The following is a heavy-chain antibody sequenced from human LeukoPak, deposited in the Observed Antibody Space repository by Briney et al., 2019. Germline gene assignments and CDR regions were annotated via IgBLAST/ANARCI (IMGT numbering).Heavy chain of an antibody. V-gene: IGHV3-30*02. CDR1: GFTFSTYD. D-gene: IGHD1-26*01. CDR3: AKRGGSYIGYFDY. J-gene: IGHJ4*02. Sequence: GGSLRLSCAASGFTFSTYDMHWVRQAPGKGLEWASFIWYDGSDKLYADSVKGRFTVSRDNFKSTLYLKMNSLRPEDTAVYYCAKRGGSYIGYFDYWGQGTLVTVSS. CDR2: IWYDGSDK.